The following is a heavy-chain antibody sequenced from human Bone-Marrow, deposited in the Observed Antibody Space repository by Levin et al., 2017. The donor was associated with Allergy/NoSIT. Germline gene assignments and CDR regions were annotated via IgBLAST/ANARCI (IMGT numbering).Heavy chain of an antibody. Sequence: PGGSLRLSCAASGFTFSRYSMNWVRQAPGKGLEWVSYISGSSNTIYYADSVKGRFSISRDNAKNSLYLQMNNLRAEDTAVYYCAQSGTYTWVDSWGHGTLVTVSS. J-gene: IGHJ5*01. D-gene: IGHD1-26*01. CDR2: ISGSSNTI. CDR1: GFTFSRYS. V-gene: IGHV3-48*01. CDR3: AQSGTYTWVDS.